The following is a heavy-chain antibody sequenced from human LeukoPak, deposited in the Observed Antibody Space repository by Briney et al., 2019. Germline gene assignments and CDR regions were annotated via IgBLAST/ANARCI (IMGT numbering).Heavy chain of an antibody. CDR3: ARNIPARPQDY. Sequence: SETLSLTCTVSGGSISSGNYYWSWIRQPAGKGLEWIGGIYTSGSTNYNPSLKSRVTISVDTSKNQFSLKLSSVTAADTAVYYCARNIPARPQDYWGQGTLVTVSS. CDR2: IYTSGST. J-gene: IGHJ4*02. D-gene: IGHD6-6*01. V-gene: IGHV4-61*02. CDR1: GGSISSGNYY.